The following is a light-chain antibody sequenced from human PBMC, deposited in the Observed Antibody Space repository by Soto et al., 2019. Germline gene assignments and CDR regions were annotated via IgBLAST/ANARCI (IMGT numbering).Light chain of an antibody. CDR1: QTISTF. Sequence: DNQMTQSPSSLSASVGDRVTITCRSGQTISTFLHWFQQKPGKAPNLLIYDASSLQSGVPSRFSGSGSGTDFTLTISSLQPEDFGTYYCQQTYSTFVSFGGGTKVDIK. V-gene: IGKV1-39*01. CDR2: DAS. CDR3: QQTYSTFVS. J-gene: IGKJ4*01.